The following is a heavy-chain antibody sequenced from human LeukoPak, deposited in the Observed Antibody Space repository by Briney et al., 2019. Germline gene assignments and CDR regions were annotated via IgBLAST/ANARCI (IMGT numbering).Heavy chain of an antibody. J-gene: IGHJ5*02. CDR1: GGSISSYY. CDR2: IYYSGST. V-gene: IGHV4-59*08. D-gene: IGHD5/OR15-5a*01. Sequence: SETLSLTCTVSGGSISSYYWSWIRQPPGKGLEWIGYIYYSGSTKYNPSLKSRVTISVDTSKNQFSLRLRSVTAADTAVYYCARHLSSVYTSWFDPWGQGTLVTVSS. CDR3: ARHLSSVYTSWFDP.